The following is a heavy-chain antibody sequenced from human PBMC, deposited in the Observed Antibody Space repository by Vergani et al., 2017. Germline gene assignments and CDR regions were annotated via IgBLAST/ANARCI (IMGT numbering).Heavy chain of an antibody. CDR3: AKVSGSSPTAYYFDY. CDR1: GFTFDDYA. CDR2: MSWNSGSI. D-gene: IGHD6-6*01. Sequence: EVQLVESGGGLVQPGRSLRLSCAASGFTFDDYAMHWVRQAPGKGLEWVSGMSWNSGSIGYADSVKGRFTISRDNAKNSLYLQMNSLRADDTALYYCAKVSGSSPTAYYFDYWGQGTLVTVSS. J-gene: IGHJ4*02. V-gene: IGHV3-9*01.